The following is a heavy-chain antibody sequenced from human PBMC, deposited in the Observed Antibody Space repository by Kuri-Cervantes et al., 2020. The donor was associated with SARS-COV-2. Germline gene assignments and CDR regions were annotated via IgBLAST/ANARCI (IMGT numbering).Heavy chain of an antibody. CDR2: IIPILGTA. D-gene: IGHD1-26*01. CDR3: ATTFAFLMGATYDY. V-gene: IGHV1-69*13. CDR1: GGTFSSYA. J-gene: IGHJ4*02. Sequence: SVKVSCKASGGTFSSYAISWVRQAPGQGLEWMGGIIPILGTANYAQKFQGRVTITADESTSTAYMELSSLRSEDTAVYYCATTFAFLMGATYDYWGQGTLVTVSS.